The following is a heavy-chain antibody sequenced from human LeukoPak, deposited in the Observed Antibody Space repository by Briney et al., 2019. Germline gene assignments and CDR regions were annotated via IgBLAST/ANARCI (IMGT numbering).Heavy chain of an antibody. CDR2: ISYDGSNK. Sequence: GRSLRLSCAASGFTFSSYAMHWVRQAPGKGLEWVAVISYDGSNKYYADSVKGRFTISRDNSKNTLYLQMNSLRAEDTAVYYCARGGSGIVVVPAAPLDYWGQGTLVTVSS. CDR3: ARGGSGIVVVPAAPLDY. D-gene: IGHD2-2*01. CDR1: GFTFSSYA. V-gene: IGHV3-30*04. J-gene: IGHJ4*02.